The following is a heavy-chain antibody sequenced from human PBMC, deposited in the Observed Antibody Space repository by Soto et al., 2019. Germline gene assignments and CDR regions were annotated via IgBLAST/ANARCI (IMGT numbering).Heavy chain of an antibody. V-gene: IGHV3-7*04. Sequence: EVQLVESGGGLVQPGGSVRLSCAASGFTFSSYWMSWVRQAPGKGLEWVGNIKPDGSEKYYVDFVKGRFTMSRDNAKNSLDLQMNSLRADDTAVYYCVRGDYHDTSGPFSDAFDIWGQGTMVTVSS. CDR1: GFTFSSYW. D-gene: IGHD3-22*01. CDR3: VRGDYHDTSGPFSDAFDI. CDR2: IKPDGSEK. J-gene: IGHJ3*02.